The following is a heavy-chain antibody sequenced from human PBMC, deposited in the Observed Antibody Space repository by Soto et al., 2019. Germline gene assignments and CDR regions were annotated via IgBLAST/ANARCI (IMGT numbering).Heavy chain of an antibody. V-gene: IGHV3-33*01. CDR1: GFTFSSYG. CDR2: IWYDGSNK. CDR3: ARGYDYVWGSYRHLGY. D-gene: IGHD3-16*02. Sequence: QVQLVESGGGAVQPGRSLRLSCAASGFTFSSYGMHWVRQAPGKGLEWVAVIWYDGSNKYYADSVKGRFTISRDNSKNTLYLQMNSLRAEDTAVYYCARGYDYVWGSYRHLGYWGQGTLVTVSS. J-gene: IGHJ4*02.